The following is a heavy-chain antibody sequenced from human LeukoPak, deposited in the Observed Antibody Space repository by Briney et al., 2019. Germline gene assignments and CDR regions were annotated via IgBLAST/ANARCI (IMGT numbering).Heavy chain of an antibody. CDR1: GGSFSGYY. D-gene: IGHD4-17*01. CDR3: ARGQDGDYGFDY. CDR2: INHSGST. Sequence: PSETLSLTCAVYGGSFSGYYWSWIRQPPEKGLEWIGEINHSGSTNYNPSLKSRVTISVDTSKNQFSLKLSSVTAADTAVYYCARGQDGDYGFDYWGQGTLVTVSS. V-gene: IGHV4-34*01. J-gene: IGHJ4*02.